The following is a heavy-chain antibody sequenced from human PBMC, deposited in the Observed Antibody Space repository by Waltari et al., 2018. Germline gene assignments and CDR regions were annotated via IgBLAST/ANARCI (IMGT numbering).Heavy chain of an antibody. Sequence: QVQLQQWGAGLLKPSETLSLTCAVYGGSFRGYYWSWIRQPPGKGLEWIGEINHSGSTTYNPSRKSRVTISVDTSKNQFSLKLSSVTAADTAVYYCARVSNYDFWSGTRGWFDPWGQGTLVTVSS. CDR2: INHSGST. CDR1: GGSFRGYY. V-gene: IGHV4-34*01. D-gene: IGHD3-3*01. J-gene: IGHJ5*02. CDR3: ARVSNYDFWSGTRGWFDP.